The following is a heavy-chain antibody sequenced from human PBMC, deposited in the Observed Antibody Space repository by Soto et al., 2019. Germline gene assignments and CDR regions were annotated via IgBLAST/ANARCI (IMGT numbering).Heavy chain of an antibody. Sequence: QVQLVESGGGVVQPGRSLRLSCAASGFTFSSCGMHWVRQAPGKGLEWVAVIWYDGSNKYYADSVKGRFTISRDNSKNTLYLQMNSLRAEDTAVYYCARGVDYGGNGFDYWGQGTLVTVSS. CDR1: GFTFSSCG. J-gene: IGHJ4*02. CDR2: IWYDGSNK. D-gene: IGHD4-17*01. V-gene: IGHV3-33*01. CDR3: ARGVDYGGNGFDY.